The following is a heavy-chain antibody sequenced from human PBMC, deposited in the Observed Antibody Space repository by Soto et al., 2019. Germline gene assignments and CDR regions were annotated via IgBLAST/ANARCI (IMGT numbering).Heavy chain of an antibody. J-gene: IGHJ3*02. CDR1: GGTFN. CDR3: ARGSGADAFDI. V-gene: IGHV1-69*06. CDR2: IIPVIDTA. D-gene: IGHD7-27*01. Sequence: QVQLVQSGAEVKKPGSSVKVSCKVSGGTFNIRWVRQAPGQGLEWMGGIIPVIDTANYARKFQGVVDISADRATNIVYMEMVSLTVEDTAGYYCARGSGADAFDIWGQGTMVTVSS.